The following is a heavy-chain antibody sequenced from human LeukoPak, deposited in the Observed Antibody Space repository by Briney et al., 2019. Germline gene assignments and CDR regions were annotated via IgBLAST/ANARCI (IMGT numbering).Heavy chain of an antibody. V-gene: IGHV5-51*01. Sequence: GESLKISCKGSGYSFTSYWIGWVGQIPGKGLEWMGIIYPGDSDARYSPSLQGQVTFSADKSTSTAYLQWSSLKASDTAMYYCARAGHDAFDIWGQGTMVTVSS. CDR2: IYPGDSDA. CDR3: ARAGHDAFDI. J-gene: IGHJ3*02. CDR1: GYSFTSYW.